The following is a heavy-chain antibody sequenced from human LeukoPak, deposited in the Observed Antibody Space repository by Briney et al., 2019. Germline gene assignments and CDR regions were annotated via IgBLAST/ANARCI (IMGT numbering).Heavy chain of an antibody. V-gene: IGHV4-59*01. CDR3: AGRIVGANFDY. D-gene: IGHD1-26*01. CDR2: IYYSGST. CDR1: GGSISSYY. J-gene: IGHJ4*02. Sequence: PSETLSLTCTVSGGSISSYYWSWIRQPPGKGLEWIGHIYYSGSTNYNPSLKSRITISVDTSKNQFSLKLSSVTAADTAVYYCAGRIVGANFDYWGQGTLVTVSS.